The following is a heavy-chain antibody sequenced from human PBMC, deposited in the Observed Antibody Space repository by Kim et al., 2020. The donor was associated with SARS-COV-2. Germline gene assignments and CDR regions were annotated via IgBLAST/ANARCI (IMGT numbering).Heavy chain of an antibody. V-gene: IGHV3-30-3*01. D-gene: IGHD2-21*01. CDR2: ISYDGSNK. J-gene: IGHJ4*02. CDR1: GFTFSSYA. CDR3: ASNYCGGDCYFFDY. Sequence: GGSLRLSCAASGFTFSSYAMHWVRQAPGKGLEWVAVISYDGSNKYYADSVKGRFTISRDNSKNTLYLQMNSLRAEDTAVYYCASNYCGGDCYFFDYWGQGTLVTVSS.